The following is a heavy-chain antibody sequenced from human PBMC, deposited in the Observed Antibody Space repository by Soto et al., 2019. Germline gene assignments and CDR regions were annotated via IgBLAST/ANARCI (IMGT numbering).Heavy chain of an antibody. CDR3: ASGLPYYTWGKSDYMDV. J-gene: IGHJ6*03. V-gene: IGHV1-2*04. CDR1: GYTFSGYY. D-gene: IGHD3-10*01. CDR2: INPNSGGT. Sequence: ASVKVSCKASGYTFSGYYTHWVRQAPGQGLEWMGWINPNSGGTNYAQKFQGWVTMTRDTSISTAYMELSRLRSEDTAVYYCASGLPYYTWGKSDYMDVWGKGSTVTVSS.